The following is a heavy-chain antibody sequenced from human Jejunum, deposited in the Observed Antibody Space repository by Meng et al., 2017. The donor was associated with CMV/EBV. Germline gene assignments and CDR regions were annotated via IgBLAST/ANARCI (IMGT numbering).Heavy chain of an antibody. CDR1: GVSFSGYY. CDR2: IYRAGTT. D-gene: IGHD2-2*01. J-gene: IGHJ4*02. V-gene: IGHV4-34*01. CDR3: ASATKANCWEVLNS. Sequence: LKLGGSGLVKTSGTLSPPCGVYGVSFSGYYWTWIRQPPGKGLEWIGEIYRAGTTNYDPSLKSRVTISVDSHKSQFSLNLTSLTAADTAVYYCASATKANCWEVLNSWGQGTLVTVSS.